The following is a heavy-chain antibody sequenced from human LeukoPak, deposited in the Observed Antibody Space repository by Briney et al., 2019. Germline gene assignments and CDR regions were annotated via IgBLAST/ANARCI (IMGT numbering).Heavy chain of an antibody. CDR3: ARDLFGSGSYSAYYYYYYGMDV. V-gene: IGHV3-11*01. CDR2: ISSSGSTI. J-gene: IGHJ6*02. CDR1: GFTFSDYY. D-gene: IGHD3-10*01. Sequence: GGSLRLSCAASGFTFSDYYMSWIRQAPGKGLEGVSYISSSGSTIYYGDSVKGRFTISRDNAKNSLYLQMNSLRAEDTTVYYCARDLFGSGSYSAYYYYYYGMDVWGQGTTVTVSS.